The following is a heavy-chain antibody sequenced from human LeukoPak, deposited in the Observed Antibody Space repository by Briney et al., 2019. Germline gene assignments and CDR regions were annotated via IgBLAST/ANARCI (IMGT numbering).Heavy chain of an antibody. D-gene: IGHD3-22*01. J-gene: IGHJ5*02. CDR1: GYTFTSYG. Sequence: GASVKVSCKASGYTFTSYGISWVRQAPGQGLEWMGWISAYNGNTNYAQKLQGRVTMTTDTSTSTAYMELRSLRSDDTAVYYCARVGYDSTARGNWFDPWGQGTLVTVSS. V-gene: IGHV1-18*01. CDR3: ARVGYDSTARGNWFDP. CDR2: ISAYNGNT.